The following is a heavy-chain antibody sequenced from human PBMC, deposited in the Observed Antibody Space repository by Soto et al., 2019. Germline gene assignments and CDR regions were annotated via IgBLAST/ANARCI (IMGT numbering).Heavy chain of an antibody. Sequence: SETLALTCTVCGGCIRSGGYYGSCIRQHPGKGLEWIGYIYYSGSTYYNPSLKSRVTISVDTSKNQFSLKLSSVTAADTAVYYGGYGSGSYPRLDYWGQAPMVTVSS. CDR2: IYYSGST. CDR1: GGCIRSGGYY. D-gene: IGHD3-10*01. CDR3: GYGSGSYPRLDY. V-gene: IGHV4-31*03. J-gene: IGHJ4*02.